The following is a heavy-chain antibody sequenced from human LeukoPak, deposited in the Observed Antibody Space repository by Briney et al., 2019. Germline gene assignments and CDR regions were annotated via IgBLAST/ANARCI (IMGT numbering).Heavy chain of an antibody. V-gene: IGHV3-7*01. J-gene: IGHJ4*02. CDR2: IKQDGSEK. D-gene: IGHD3-22*01. CDR3: AREGGYYDSSGFDY. Sequence: GGSLRLSCAASGFTFSTYAMSWVRQAPGKGLEWVANIKQDGSEKYYVDSVKGRFTISRDNAKNSLYLQMNSLRAEDTAVYYCAREGGYYDSSGFDYWGQGTLVTVSS. CDR1: GFTFSTYA.